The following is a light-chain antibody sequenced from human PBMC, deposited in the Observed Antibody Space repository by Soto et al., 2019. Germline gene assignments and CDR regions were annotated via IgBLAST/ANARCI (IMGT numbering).Light chain of an antibody. CDR1: QSVSSSY. V-gene: IGKV3-20*01. J-gene: IGKJ5*01. Sequence: EIVLTQSPGTLSLSPGERATLSCRASQSVSSSYLAWYQQKPGQAPRLLIYGASSRATGIPDRFSGSGSGTDFILTISRLEPEDFAVYYCQQYGSSPRGTFGQGTLLEIK. CDR3: QQYGSSPRGT. CDR2: GAS.